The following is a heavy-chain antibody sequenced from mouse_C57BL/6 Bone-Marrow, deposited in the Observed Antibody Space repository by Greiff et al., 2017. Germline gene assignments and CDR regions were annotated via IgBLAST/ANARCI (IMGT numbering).Heavy chain of an antibody. CDR3: ARRTVVAMDY. J-gene: IGHJ4*01. CDR1: GFTFSDYY. D-gene: IGHD1-1*01. V-gene: IGHV5-12*01. CDR2: ISNGGGST. Sequence: EVMLVESGGGLVQPGGSLKLSCAASGFTFSDYYMYWVRQTPEKRLEWVAYISNGGGSTYYPDTVKGRFTSSRDNAKNTLYLQMSRLKSEDTAMYYCARRTVVAMDYWGQGTSVTVSS.